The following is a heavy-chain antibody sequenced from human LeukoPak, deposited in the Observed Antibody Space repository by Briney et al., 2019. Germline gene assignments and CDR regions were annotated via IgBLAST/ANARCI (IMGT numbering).Heavy chain of an antibody. CDR1: GGSISSYY. J-gene: IGHJ5*02. Sequence: SETLSLTCTVSGGSISSYYWSWIRQPPGKGLEWIGYIYYSGSTNYNPSLKSRVTISVDTSKNQFSLKLSSVTAADTAVYYCASTSLAVAGNWGNWFDPWGQGTLVTVSS. CDR3: ASTSLAVAGNWGNWFDP. D-gene: IGHD6-19*01. V-gene: IGHV4-59*12. CDR2: IYYSGST.